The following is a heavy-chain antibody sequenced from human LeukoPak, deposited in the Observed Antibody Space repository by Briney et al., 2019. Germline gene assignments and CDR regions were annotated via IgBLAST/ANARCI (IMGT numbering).Heavy chain of an antibody. CDR3: ARAHYCCSTSCYGMRWFDH. CDR2: IYHSGST. D-gene: IGHD2-2*01. Sequence: PAETLSLTCTVSGGSISSGGYYWGWIRQPPGKGLEWIGYIYHSGSTYYNPSLKSRVTISVARSKNQFSLKLSSVTAADTAVYYCARAHYCCSTSCYGMRWFDHWGQGTLVTVSS. J-gene: IGHJ5*02. V-gene: IGHV4-30-2*01. CDR1: GGSISSGGYY.